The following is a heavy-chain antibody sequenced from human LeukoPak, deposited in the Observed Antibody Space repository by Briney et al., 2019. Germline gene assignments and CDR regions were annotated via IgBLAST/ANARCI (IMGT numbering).Heavy chain of an antibody. CDR2: INPSGGST. CDR3: AKMAPAAQYYYYYYYMDV. V-gene: IGHV1-46*01. D-gene: IGHD6-13*01. CDR1: GYIFTSYY. J-gene: IGHJ6*03. Sequence: ASVKVSCKASGYIFTSYYILWVRQAPGRGLEWMGFINPSGGSTSYAQKFQDRVTMTRDTSTSTVYMELNSLRAEDTAVYYCAKMAPAAQYYYYYYYMDVWGKGTTVTISS.